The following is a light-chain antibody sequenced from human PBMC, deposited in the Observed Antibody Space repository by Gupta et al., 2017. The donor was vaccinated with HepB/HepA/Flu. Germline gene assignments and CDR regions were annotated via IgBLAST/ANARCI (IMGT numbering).Light chain of an antibody. J-gene: IGLJ2*01. Sequence: SVLTPPPSASGPPGQRVTISCSGSSSNIGSNTVNWYQQLPGTAPKLLIYSNNQRPSGVPDRFSGSKSGTSASLAISGLQSEDEADYYCAAWDDSLNGLVFGGGTKLTVL. CDR1: SSNIGSNT. CDR3: AAWDDSLNGLV. CDR2: SNN. V-gene: IGLV1-44*01.